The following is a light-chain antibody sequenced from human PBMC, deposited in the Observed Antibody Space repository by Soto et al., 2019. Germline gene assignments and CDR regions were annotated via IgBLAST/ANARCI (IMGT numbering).Light chain of an antibody. CDR3: QQYGSSPWT. Sequence: EIALTQSPGPLSLSPGERATLSCRASQSVSSSYLAWYQQKPGQAPRLIIYGASSRATGIPDRFSGSGSGTDFTLTISRLEPEDVAVYYCQQYGSSPWTFGQGTKVDIK. CDR1: QSVSSSY. V-gene: IGKV3-20*01. J-gene: IGKJ1*01. CDR2: GAS.